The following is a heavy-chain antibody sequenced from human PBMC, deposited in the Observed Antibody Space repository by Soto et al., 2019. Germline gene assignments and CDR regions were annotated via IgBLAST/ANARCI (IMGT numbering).Heavy chain of an antibody. V-gene: IGHV5-51*01. CDR2: IYPGDSDT. J-gene: IGHJ4*01. CDR1: GYSFTTYW. CDR3: ARHSTSAPKDY. Sequence: GESLKISCKGSGYSFTTYWIAWVRQMPGKGLGWVGIIYPGDSDTRYSPSFEGHVTISVDKSISTAFLQWNSLKASDNAIYYCARHSTSAPKDYWGQGTLVTVS. D-gene: IGHD3-10*01.